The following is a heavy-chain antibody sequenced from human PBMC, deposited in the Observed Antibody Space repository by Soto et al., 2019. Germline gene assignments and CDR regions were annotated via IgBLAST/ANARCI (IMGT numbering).Heavy chain of an antibody. CDR1: GGSISSSSYY. CDR3: ARMVDFWSGPGELDP. J-gene: IGHJ5*02. V-gene: IGHV4-39*01. D-gene: IGHD3-3*01. CDR2: VYYNGFT. Sequence: QLQLRESGPGLVKPSETLSLTCTVSGGSISSSSYYWAWNRQSPGKGLEWIGSVYYNGFTYYNPSLKSRVTISVDTSKNQFSLKLTSVTAADTAVYYWARMVDFWSGPGELDPWGQGTLVTVSS.